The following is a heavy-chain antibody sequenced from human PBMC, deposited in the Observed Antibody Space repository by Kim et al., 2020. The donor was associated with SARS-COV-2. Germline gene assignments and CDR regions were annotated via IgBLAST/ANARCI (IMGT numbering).Heavy chain of an antibody. D-gene: IGHD1-26*01. J-gene: IGHJ4*02. V-gene: IGHV4-34*01. CDR3: ARGLGFAGAEFDY. Sequence: PTLKSRVTISVETSKTQFALKLSSVTAADTAVYYCARGLGFAGAEFDYWGQGTLVTVSS.